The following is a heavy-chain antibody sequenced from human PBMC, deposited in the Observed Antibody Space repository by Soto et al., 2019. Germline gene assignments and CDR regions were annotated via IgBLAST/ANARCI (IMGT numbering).Heavy chain of an antibody. V-gene: IGHV3-30*18. CDR3: AKDSNYCSSTSCYSPPNYYYGMDV. CDR2: ISYDGSNK. D-gene: IGHD2-2*01. CDR1: GFTFSSYG. Sequence: GGSLRLSCAASGFTFSSYGMHWVRQAPGKGLEWVAVISYDGSNKYYADSVKGRFTISRDNSKNTLYLQMNSLRAEDTAVYYCAKDSNYCSSTSCYSPPNYYYGMDVWGQGTTVTVSS. J-gene: IGHJ6*02.